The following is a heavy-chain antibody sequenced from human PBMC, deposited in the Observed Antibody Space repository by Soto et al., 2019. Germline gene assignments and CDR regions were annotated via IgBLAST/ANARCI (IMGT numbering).Heavy chain of an antibody. CDR1: GYTFTSYY. CDR3: ATSEWELSSFDY. J-gene: IGHJ4*02. CDR2: INPSTGST. V-gene: IGHV1-46*01. D-gene: IGHD1-26*01. Sequence: ASVKVSCKASGYTFTSYYIHWVRQAPGRGLEWVGVINPSTGSTRYAEKFQGRVTMTRDTSTSTGNMELRSLRSEDTAVYYCATSEWELSSFDYWGQGNLVTVSS.